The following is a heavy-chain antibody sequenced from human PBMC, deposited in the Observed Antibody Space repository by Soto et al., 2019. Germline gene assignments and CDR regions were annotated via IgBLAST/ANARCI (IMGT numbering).Heavy chain of an antibody. CDR2: LIPISGTA. Sequence: SVKVSCKASAGTFSSYAVSWVRQAPGQGLQWMGGLIPISGTATYAPNFQGRVTITVDDSMGTAYTELNSLRSDDTAMYYCATPMDADHWGQGTLVTVSS. CDR1: AGTFSSYA. J-gene: IGHJ4*02. V-gene: IGHV1-69*13. CDR3: ATPMDADH.